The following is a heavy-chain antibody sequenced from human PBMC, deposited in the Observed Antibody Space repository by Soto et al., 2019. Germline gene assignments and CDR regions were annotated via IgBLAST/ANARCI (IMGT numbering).Heavy chain of an antibody. J-gene: IGHJ5*02. CDR1: GGSFSGYY. V-gene: IGHV4-34*01. D-gene: IGHD6-13*01. CDR2: INHSGST. Sequence: SETLSLTCAVYGGSFSGYYWSWIRQPPGKGLEWIGEINHSGSTNYNPSLKSRVTISVDTSKNQFSLKLSSVTAADTAVYYCARDLAAAGTRWFDPWGQGTLVTVSS. CDR3: ARDLAAAGTRWFDP.